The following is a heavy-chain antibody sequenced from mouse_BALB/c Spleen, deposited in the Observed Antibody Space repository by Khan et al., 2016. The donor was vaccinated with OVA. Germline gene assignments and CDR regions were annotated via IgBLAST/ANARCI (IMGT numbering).Heavy chain of an antibody. Sequence: VQLQESGPELVKPGASVRISCKASGYTFTSYYIHWVKQRPGQGLEWIGWIFPGNVNTNYNEGFKGKATLTADKSSSTAYMQLSSLTSEDSAVYFCARAGYGSFAYWGQGTLVTVSA. V-gene: IGHV1S56*01. CDR2: IFPGNVNT. J-gene: IGHJ3*01. CDR1: GYTFTSYY. D-gene: IGHD2-10*02. CDR3: ARAGYGSFAY.